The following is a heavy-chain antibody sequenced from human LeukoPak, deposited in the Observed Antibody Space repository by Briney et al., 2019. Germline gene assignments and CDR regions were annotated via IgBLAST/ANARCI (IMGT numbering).Heavy chain of an antibody. CDR2: IRQDGSEK. Sequence: GGSLRLSCAASGFTLSKHWMTWVRQAPGKGLECVAIIRQDGSEKYYVNSVKGRFTISRDNAKNSLYLQMNSLRVEDTAVYYCGREWAVDFWGQGTLVTVSS. V-gene: IGHV3-7*01. CDR1: GFTLSKHW. J-gene: IGHJ4*02. CDR3: GREWAVDF.